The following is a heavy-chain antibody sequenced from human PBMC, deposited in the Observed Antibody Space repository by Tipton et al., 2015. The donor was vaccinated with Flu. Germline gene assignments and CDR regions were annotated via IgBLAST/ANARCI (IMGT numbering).Heavy chain of an antibody. V-gene: IGHV3-30*04. D-gene: IGHD2-21*02. CDR3: ASSPQIGFCGGDCYSGFDY. Sequence: QLVQSGGGVVQPGRSLRLSCAASGFTFSNYAMHWVRQAPGKGLEWVAVISNDGSNKFYADSVKGRFTTSRDNFKNTVHLQVNSLKAEDTAVYFCASSPQIGFCGGDCYSGFDYWGQGTLVTVSS. CDR1: GFTFSNYA. CDR2: ISNDGSNK. J-gene: IGHJ4*02.